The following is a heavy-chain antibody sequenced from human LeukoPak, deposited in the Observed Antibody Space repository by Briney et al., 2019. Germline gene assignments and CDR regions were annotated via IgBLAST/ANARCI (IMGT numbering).Heavy chain of an antibody. CDR3: AREGEGYFDY. V-gene: IGHV3-33*01. CDR1: GFTFSSYG. Sequence: GGSLRLSCAASGFTFSSYGRHWVRQAPGKGLEWVAVIWYDGSNKYYADYVKGRFTISRDNSKNTLYLQMNSLRAEDTAVYYCAREGEGYFDYWGQGTLVTVSS. CDR2: IWYDGSNK. D-gene: IGHD2-15*01. J-gene: IGHJ4*02.